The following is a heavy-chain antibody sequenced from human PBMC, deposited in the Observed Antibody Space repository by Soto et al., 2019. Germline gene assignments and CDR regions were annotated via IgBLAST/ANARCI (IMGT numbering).Heavy chain of an antibody. CDR3: ANIVAGYSSGWPLDY. V-gene: IGHV3-23*01. CDR1: GFTFSSYA. CDR2: ISGSGGST. Sequence: GGSLRLSCAASGFTFSSYAMSWVRQAPGKGLEWVSAISGSGGSTYYADSVKGRFTISRDNSKNTLYLQMNSLRAEDTAVYYCANIVAGYSSGWPLDYWGQGTLVTVS. D-gene: IGHD6-19*01. J-gene: IGHJ4*02.